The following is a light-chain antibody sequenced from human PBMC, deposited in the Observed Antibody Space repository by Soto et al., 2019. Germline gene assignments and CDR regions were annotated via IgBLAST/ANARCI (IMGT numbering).Light chain of an antibody. Sequence: QSALTQPPSASGSPGQSVTISCTGTSSDIGAYIYVSWYQQHPGKAPKLIIYEFSKRPSGVPDRFSGSKSGNTASLTVSGLQAEDEANYYCSTYAGSKNHVIFGGGTKLTVL. V-gene: IGLV2-8*01. CDR3: STYAGSKNHVI. CDR1: SSDIGAYIY. J-gene: IGLJ2*01. CDR2: EFS.